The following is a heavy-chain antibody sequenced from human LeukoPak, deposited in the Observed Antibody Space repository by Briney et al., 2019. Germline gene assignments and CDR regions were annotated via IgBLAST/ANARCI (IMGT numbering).Heavy chain of an antibody. D-gene: IGHD3-22*01. V-gene: IGHV3-33*01. Sequence: PGRSLRPSCAASGFTFSYYGMHWGHQAPDKGLGWVAVKWNDGSKKYYEVSVKGRFTISRDNARNSLYLQMNSLRAEDTAVYYCAREAYDSSGYPRYYFDYWGQGTLVTVSS. CDR2: KWNDGSKK. CDR3: AREAYDSSGYPRYYFDY. CDR1: GFTFSYYG. J-gene: IGHJ4*02.